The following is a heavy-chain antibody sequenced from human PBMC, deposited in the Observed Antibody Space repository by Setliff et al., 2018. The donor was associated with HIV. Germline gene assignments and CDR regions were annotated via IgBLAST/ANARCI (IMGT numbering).Heavy chain of an antibody. CDR2: INPNSGGT. V-gene: IGHV1-2*02. CDR3: VTGEGLRF. Sequence: ASVKVSCKASGYTFTGYYMHWVRQAPGQGLEWMGWINPNSGGTIYAEKFQGRVTMTTATSSDTAYLYLSSLRSEDTAVYYCVTGEGLRFWGQGTLVTVSS. CDR1: GYTFTGYY. D-gene: IGHD2-15*01. J-gene: IGHJ4*02.